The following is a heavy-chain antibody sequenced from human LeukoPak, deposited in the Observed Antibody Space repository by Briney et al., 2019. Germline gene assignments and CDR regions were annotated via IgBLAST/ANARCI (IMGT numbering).Heavy chain of an antibody. CDR1: GYSFTNYW. D-gene: IGHD2-2*02. Sequence: GESLKISCKGSGYSFTNYWIGWVRQMPGKGLDWMGIIHPGDSNIRYSPSFQGQVTISADKSISTAYLQWSGLKASDTAIYYCARRDCSSTSCYSGAFDYWGQGTLVTVSS. J-gene: IGHJ4*02. CDR2: IHPGDSNI. V-gene: IGHV5-51*01. CDR3: ARRDCSSTSCYSGAFDY.